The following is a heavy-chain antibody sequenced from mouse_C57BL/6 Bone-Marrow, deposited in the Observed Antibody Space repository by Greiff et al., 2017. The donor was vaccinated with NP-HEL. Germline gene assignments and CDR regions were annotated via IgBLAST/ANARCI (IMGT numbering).Heavy chain of an antibody. Sequence: VKLMESGAELAKPGASVKLSCKASGYTFTSYWMHWVKQRPGQGLEWIGYINPSSGYTKYNQKFKDKATLTAYKSSSTAYMQLSSLTYEYSAVFYCARGGIYYVYDVLAWFAYWGQGTLVTVSA. V-gene: IGHV1-7*01. CDR2: INPSSGYT. J-gene: IGHJ3*01. CDR1: GYTFTSYW. D-gene: IGHD2-2*01. CDR3: ARGGIYYVYDVLAWFAY.